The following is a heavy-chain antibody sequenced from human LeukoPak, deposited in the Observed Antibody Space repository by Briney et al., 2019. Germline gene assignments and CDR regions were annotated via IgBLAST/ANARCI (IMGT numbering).Heavy chain of an antibody. CDR3: AREEGFHH. J-gene: IGHJ1*01. Sequence: SETLSLTCTVSGGSISSSSYYWGWIRQPPGKGLEWIGEIYHSGSTNYNPSLKSRVTISVDKSKNQFSLKLSSVTAADTAVYYCAREEGFHHWGQGTLVTVSS. CDR1: GGSISSSSYY. CDR2: IYHSGST. V-gene: IGHV4-39*07.